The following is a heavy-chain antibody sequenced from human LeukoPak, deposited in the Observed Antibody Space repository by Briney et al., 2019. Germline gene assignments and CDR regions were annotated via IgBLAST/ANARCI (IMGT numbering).Heavy chain of an antibody. CDR2: ISSSGSTI. CDR3: ARVKMGDGYNHAFDI. J-gene: IGHJ3*02. V-gene: IGHV3-11*01. Sequence: GGSLRLPCAASGFTFSDYYMSWIRQAPGKGLEWVSYISSSGSTIYYADSVKGRFTISRDNAKNSLYLQMNSLRAEDTAVYYCARVKMGDGYNHAFDIWGQGTMVTVSS. CDR1: GFTFSDYY. D-gene: IGHD5-24*01.